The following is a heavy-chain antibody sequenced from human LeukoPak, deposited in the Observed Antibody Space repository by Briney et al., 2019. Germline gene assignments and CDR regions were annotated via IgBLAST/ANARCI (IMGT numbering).Heavy chain of an antibody. J-gene: IGHJ4*02. CDR3: ARDLGGCSGGSCSDY. CDR1: GYTFTSYY. D-gene: IGHD2-15*01. CDR2: INPSGGST. V-gene: IGHV1-46*01. Sequence: ASVKVSCKASGYTFTSYYMHWVRQAPGQGLEWMGIINPSGGSTSYAQKFQGRVTMTRDMSTSTVYMELSSLRSEDTAVYYCARDLGGCSGGSCSDYWGQGTLVTVSS.